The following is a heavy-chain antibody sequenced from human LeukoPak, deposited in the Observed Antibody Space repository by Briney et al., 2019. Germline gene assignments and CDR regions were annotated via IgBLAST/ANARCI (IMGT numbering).Heavy chain of an antibody. V-gene: IGHV4-39*01. Sequence: SETLSLTCTVSGGSISSSSHYWGWIRQPPGKGLEWIGSIYYSGSTYYNPSLKSRVTISVDTSKNQFSLKLSSVTAADTAVYYCARHRWSGAHFDYWGQGTLVTVSS. D-gene: IGHD3-10*01. CDR3: ARHRWSGAHFDY. CDR2: IYYSGST. CDR1: GGSISSSSHY. J-gene: IGHJ4*02.